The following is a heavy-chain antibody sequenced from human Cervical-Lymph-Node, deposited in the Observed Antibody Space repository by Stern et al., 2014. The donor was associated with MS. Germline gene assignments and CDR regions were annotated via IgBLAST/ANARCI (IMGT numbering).Heavy chain of an antibody. D-gene: IGHD3-10*01. Sequence: EDQLVESGGGLVQPGGSLRLSCVASGFDVSDKYINWVRQAPGKGLEWVSVFYAGGLTFYADSVKGRFTISRDNSKNTVYLQMNSLRAEDTAVYYCARGPGSYTADYGGRGTLVTVSS. CDR1: GFDVSDKY. V-gene: IGHV3-66*01. CDR3: ARGPGSYTADY. CDR2: FYAGGLT. J-gene: IGHJ4*02.